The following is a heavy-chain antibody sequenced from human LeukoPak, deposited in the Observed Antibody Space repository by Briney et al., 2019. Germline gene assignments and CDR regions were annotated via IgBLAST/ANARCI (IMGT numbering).Heavy chain of an antibody. CDR3: ARASFVPEMATYYYMDV. CDR2: IYYSGTT. J-gene: IGHJ6*03. V-gene: IGHV4-39*07. Sequence: SETLSLTCTVSGGSISSTSYYWGWIRQPPGKGLEWIGSIYYSGTTYYNPSLKSRVTISVDKSKNQFSLKLSSVTAADTAVYYCARASFVPEMATYYYMDVWGKGTTVTVSS. CDR1: GGSISSTSYY. D-gene: IGHD5-24*01.